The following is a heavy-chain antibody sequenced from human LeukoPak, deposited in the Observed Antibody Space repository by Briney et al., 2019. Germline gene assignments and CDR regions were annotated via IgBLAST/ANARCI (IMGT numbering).Heavy chain of an antibody. V-gene: IGHV4-59*01. CDR1: GGSISTYY. J-gene: IGHJ4*02. CDR2: MYYSGST. D-gene: IGHD4-17*01. CDR3: ARTPATTWTNHFHY. Sequence: PSETLSLTCTVSGGSISTYYWNWIRQSPGKGLEWIGYMYYSGSTNYNPSLKSRVTISVDTSKSESSLKLSSVTAADTAVYYCARTPATTWTNHFHYWGQGTLVTVSS.